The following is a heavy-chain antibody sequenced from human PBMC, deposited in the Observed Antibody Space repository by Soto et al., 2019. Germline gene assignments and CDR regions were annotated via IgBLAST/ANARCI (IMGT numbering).Heavy chain of an antibody. CDR2: IDGDGSRT. CDR1: GFTFSGYW. J-gene: IGHJ4*02. Sequence: EVQLVESGGGLVQPGGSLRLSCAASGFTFSGYWMHWVRQAPGKGLVWVSRIDGDGSRTNYADSVKGRFTISRDNAKNTLYLQMNSLRAEDTAVYFCARELASYYDYWGQGTLVTVSS. D-gene: IGHD4-4*01. CDR3: ARELASYYDY. V-gene: IGHV3-74*01.